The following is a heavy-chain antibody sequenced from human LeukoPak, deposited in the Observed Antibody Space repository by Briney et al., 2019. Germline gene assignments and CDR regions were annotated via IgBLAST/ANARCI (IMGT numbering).Heavy chain of an antibody. V-gene: IGHV3-74*01. J-gene: IGHJ4*02. Sequence: PGGSLRLSCAASGNYWMHWVRQAPGKGLVWVSHINSDGSWTSYADSVKGRFTISKDNAKNTVYLQMNSLRAEDTAVYYCARETGSAVGSTDFDYWGQGTLVTVSS. D-gene: IGHD4-17*01. CDR2: INSDGSWT. CDR3: ARETGSAVGSTDFDY. CDR1: GNYW.